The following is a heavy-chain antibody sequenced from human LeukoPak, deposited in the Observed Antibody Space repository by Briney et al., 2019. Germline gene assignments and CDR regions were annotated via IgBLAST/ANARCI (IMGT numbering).Heavy chain of an antibody. V-gene: IGHV3-30*18. CDR3: AKDETDTAMVPFDY. Sequence: GSLRLSCAASGFTFSSYGMHWVRQAPGKGLEWVAVISYDGSNKYYADSVKGRFTISRDNSKNTLYLQMNSLRAEDTAVYYCAKDETDTAMVPFDYWGQGTLVTVSS. CDR1: GFTFSSYG. J-gene: IGHJ4*02. CDR2: ISYDGSNK. D-gene: IGHD5-18*01.